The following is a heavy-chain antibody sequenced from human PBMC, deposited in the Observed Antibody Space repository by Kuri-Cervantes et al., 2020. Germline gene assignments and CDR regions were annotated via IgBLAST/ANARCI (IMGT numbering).Heavy chain of an antibody. CDR1: GYTLTELS. CDR2: ISAYNGNT. V-gene: IGHV1-18*01. CDR3: ASGKGGRFFDY. D-gene: IGHD4-23*01. Sequence: ASVKVSCKVSGYTLTELSMHWVRQAPGKGLEWMGWISAYNGNTNYAQKLQGRVTMTTDTSTSTAYMELRSLRSDDTAVYYCASGKGGRFFDYWGQGTLVTVSS. J-gene: IGHJ4*02.